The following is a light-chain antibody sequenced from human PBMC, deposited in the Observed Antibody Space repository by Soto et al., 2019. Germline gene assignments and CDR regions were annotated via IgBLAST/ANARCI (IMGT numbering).Light chain of an antibody. CDR3: QQYGSSPGT. V-gene: IGKV3-20*01. J-gene: IGKJ1*01. Sequence: ESVLTQSPATLSLSPGERATLSCRASQSVSSYLAWYQQKPGQAPRLLIFGASIRDTGIPDSFSGSGSGTDFTLTISRLEPEDFAVYYCQQYGSSPGTFGQATTVDIK. CDR2: GAS. CDR1: QSVSSY.